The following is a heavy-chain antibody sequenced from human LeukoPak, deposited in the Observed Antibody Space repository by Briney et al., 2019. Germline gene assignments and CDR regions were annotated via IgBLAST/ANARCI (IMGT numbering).Heavy chain of an antibody. Sequence: GGSLRLSCAASGFTFSSYAMSSVRQAPGRGLEWVSGISGSGGTTYYADSVKGRFTISRDNSKNTLYLQMNSLRAEDTAVYYCAKDIVVVPAAIWGAFHIWGQGTMVTVSS. D-gene: IGHD2-2*02. V-gene: IGHV3-23*01. CDR1: GFTFSSYA. CDR2: ISGSGGTT. CDR3: AKDIVVVPAAIWGAFHI. J-gene: IGHJ3*02.